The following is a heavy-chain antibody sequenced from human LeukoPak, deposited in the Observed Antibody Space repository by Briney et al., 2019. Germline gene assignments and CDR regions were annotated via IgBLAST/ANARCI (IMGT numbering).Heavy chain of an antibody. J-gene: IGHJ5*02. Sequence: ASVKVSCKASGYTFTSYYMHWVRQAAGQGLKWMGIINPSGGSTSYAQKFQGRVTMTRDTSTSTVYMELSSLRSEDTAVYYCARVKLSRSSGYSTNWFDPWGQGTLVTVSS. D-gene: IGHD6-13*01. CDR3: ARVKLSRSSGYSTNWFDP. CDR1: GYTFTSYY. V-gene: IGHV1-46*01. CDR2: INPSGGST.